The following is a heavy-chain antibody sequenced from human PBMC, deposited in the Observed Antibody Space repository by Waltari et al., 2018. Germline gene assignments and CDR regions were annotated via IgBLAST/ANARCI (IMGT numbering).Heavy chain of an antibody. V-gene: IGHV1-69*05. CDR3: ALGVKLRIYYYYYGMDV. D-gene: IGHD4-17*01. Sequence: QVQLVQSGAEVKKPGSSVKVSCKASGGTFSSYAISWVRQAPGQGLEWMGWIIPIFGTANYAQKFQGRVTITTDESTSTAYMELSSLRSEDTAVYYCALGVKLRIYYYYYGMDVWGQGTTVTVSS. J-gene: IGHJ6*02. CDR2: IIPIFGTA. CDR1: GGTFSSYA.